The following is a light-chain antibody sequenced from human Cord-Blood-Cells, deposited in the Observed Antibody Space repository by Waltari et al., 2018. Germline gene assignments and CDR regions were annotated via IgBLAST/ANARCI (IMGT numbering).Light chain of an antibody. Sequence: DLQMTQSPSSLSASVGDRVTITCQASQDISNYLNWDQQKPGKAPKLLIYEASNLETGVPSRFSGSGSGTDFTFTISSLQPEDIATYYCQQYDNLLIFTFGPGTKVDIK. CDR2: EAS. J-gene: IGKJ3*01. V-gene: IGKV1-33*01. CDR3: QQYDNLLIFT. CDR1: QDISNY.